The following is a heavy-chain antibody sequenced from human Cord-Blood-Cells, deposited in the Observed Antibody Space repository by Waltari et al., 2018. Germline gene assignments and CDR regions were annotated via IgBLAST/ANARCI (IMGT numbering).Heavy chain of an antibody. CDR3: ARNGGRDFWSGYYFDY. Sequence: QVQLVQSGAEVKKPGSSVKVSCKSSGGTFSSYAISWVRQAPGQGLGWMGGIIPICGTANYAQKFQGRVTITADESTSTAYMELSSRRSEDTAVYYCARNGGRDFWSGYYFDYWGQGTLVTVSS. J-gene: IGHJ4*02. CDR1: GGTFSSYA. CDR2: IIPICGTA. V-gene: IGHV1-69*01. D-gene: IGHD3-3*01.